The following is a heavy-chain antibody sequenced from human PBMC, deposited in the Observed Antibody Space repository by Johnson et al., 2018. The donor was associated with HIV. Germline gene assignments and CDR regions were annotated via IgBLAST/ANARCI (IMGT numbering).Heavy chain of an antibody. CDR2: IYSGGST. CDR1: GFTVSSNY. Sequence: VQLVESGGGLVQPGGSLRLSCAASGFTVSSNYMSWVRQAPGKGLEWVSVIYSGGSTYYADSVKGRFTISRDNYKNTLYLQMNSLRAEDTAVYYCARESSSSSGAFDIWGQGTMVTVSS. D-gene: IGHD6-6*01. J-gene: IGHJ3*02. V-gene: IGHV3-66*01. CDR3: ARESSSSSGAFDI.